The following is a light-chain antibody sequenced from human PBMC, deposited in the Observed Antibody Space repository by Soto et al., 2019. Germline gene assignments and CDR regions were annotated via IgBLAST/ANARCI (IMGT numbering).Light chain of an antibody. V-gene: IGKV3-20*01. CDR2: GAS. J-gene: IGKJ3*01. Sequence: ENVLTQSPGTLSLSPGERATLSCRASQTVSSYLTWYQQRPGQAPRLLIYGASKRATGITDRFSGSGSGTDFSLTISILVSLFFALSYSQQYCTSPITF. CDR1: QTVSSY. CDR3: QQYCTSPIT.